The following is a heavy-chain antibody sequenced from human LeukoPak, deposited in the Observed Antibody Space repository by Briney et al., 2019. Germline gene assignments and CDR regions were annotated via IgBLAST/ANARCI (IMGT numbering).Heavy chain of an antibody. CDR1: GFTFSSYA. J-gene: IGHJ4*02. D-gene: IGHD2-2*01. CDR2: VSGSGGST. CDR3: AKGERYCSSTSCPGEIGY. Sequence: KSGGSLRLSCAASGFTFSSYAMSWVRQAPGKGLEWVSAVSGSGGSTYYADSVKGRFTISRDNSKNTLYLQMNSLRAEDTAVYYCAKGERYCSSTSCPGEIGYWGQGTLVTVSS. V-gene: IGHV3-23*01.